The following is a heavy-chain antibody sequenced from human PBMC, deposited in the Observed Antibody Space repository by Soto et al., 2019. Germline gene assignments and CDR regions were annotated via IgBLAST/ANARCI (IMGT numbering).Heavy chain of an antibody. J-gene: IGHJ4*02. CDR3: ARVSGIAVAGGVGY. D-gene: IGHD6-19*01. Sequence: GASVKVSCKASGYTFTSYGISWVRQAPGQGLEWMGWISAYNGNTNYAQKLQGRVTMTTDTSTSTAYMELRSLRSDDTAVYYCARVSGIAVAGGVGYWGQGTLVTVSS. V-gene: IGHV1-18*01. CDR2: ISAYNGNT. CDR1: GYTFTSYG.